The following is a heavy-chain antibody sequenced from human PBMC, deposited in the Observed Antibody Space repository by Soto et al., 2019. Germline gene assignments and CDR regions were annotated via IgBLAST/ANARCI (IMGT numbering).Heavy chain of an antibody. Sequence: SETLSLTCTVSGGSISSYYWSWIRQPPGKGLEWIGYIYYSGSTNYNPSLKSRVTISVDTSKNQFSLKLSSVTAADTAVYYCASIPHDPGIAAAGGYFDYWGQGTLVTVSS. CDR3: ASIPHDPGIAAAGGYFDY. CDR2: IYYSGST. CDR1: GGSISSYY. J-gene: IGHJ4*02. V-gene: IGHV4-59*08. D-gene: IGHD6-13*01.